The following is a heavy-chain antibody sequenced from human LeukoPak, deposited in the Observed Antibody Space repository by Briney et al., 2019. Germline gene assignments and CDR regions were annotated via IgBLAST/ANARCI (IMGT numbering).Heavy chain of an antibody. Sequence: SVKVSCKASGGTFSSYGISWVRQAPGQGLEWMGRISPILGTANYAQKFQGRVTITADKSTSTAYMELSSLRSEDTAVYYCARDLTYYGSGSFYPNWFDPWGQGTLVTVSS. V-gene: IGHV1-69*04. CDR3: ARDLTYYGSGSFYPNWFDP. CDR1: GGTFSSYG. J-gene: IGHJ5*02. CDR2: ISPILGTA. D-gene: IGHD3-10*01.